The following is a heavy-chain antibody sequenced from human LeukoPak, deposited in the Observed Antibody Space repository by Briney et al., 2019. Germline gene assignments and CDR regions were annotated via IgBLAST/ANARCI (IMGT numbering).Heavy chain of an antibody. J-gene: IGHJ4*02. Sequence: SETLSLTCTVSGGSISSYYWSWIRQPPGKGLEWIGYIYYSGSTNYNPSLKSRVTISVDTSKNQFSLKLSPVTAADTAVYYCARVPIMIFGVAPYYFDYWGQGTLVTVSS. V-gene: IGHV4-59*01. D-gene: IGHD3-3*01. CDR3: ARVPIMIFGVAPYYFDY. CDR1: GGSISSYY. CDR2: IYYSGST.